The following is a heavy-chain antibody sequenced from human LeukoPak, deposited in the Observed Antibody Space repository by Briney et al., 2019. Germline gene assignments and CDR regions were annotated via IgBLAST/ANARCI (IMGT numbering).Heavy chain of an antibody. Sequence: ASVKVSCKASGGTFSSYAISWVRQAPGQGLEWMGWINPNSGGTNYAQKFQGWVTMTRDTSISTAYMELSRLRSDDTAVYYCARAGRYIAVAGTGAFDYWGQGTLVTVSS. CDR1: GGTFSSYA. J-gene: IGHJ4*02. CDR2: INPNSGGT. D-gene: IGHD6-19*01. CDR3: ARAGRYIAVAGTGAFDY. V-gene: IGHV1-2*04.